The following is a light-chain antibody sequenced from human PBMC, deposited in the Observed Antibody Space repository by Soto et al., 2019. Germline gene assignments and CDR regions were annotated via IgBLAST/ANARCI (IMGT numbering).Light chain of an antibody. Sequence: QSALTQPPSESGTPGQRVAISCSGSSSNIGSNYVCWYQQFPGTAPKLLIYRSDQRPSGVPDRFSGSKSGTSASLAISGLRSEDDADYYCAAWDDSLSGRVFGGGTKLTVL. J-gene: IGLJ3*02. CDR3: AAWDDSLSGRV. CDR1: SSNIGSNY. V-gene: IGLV1-47*01. CDR2: RSD.